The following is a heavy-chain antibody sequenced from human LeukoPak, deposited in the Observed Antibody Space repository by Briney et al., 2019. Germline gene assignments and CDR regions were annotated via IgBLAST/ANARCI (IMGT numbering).Heavy chain of an antibody. J-gene: IGHJ1*01. D-gene: IGHD3-10*01. Sequence: PSETLSLTCTVSGGSISTSRYYWAWIRQPPGKGLEWIGSIFYSGSTYYNPSLKSRVTISVDTSKKQFSLKLSSVTAADTAVYYCARTVGEPGAEYFQHWGQGTLVTVSS. CDR1: GGSISTSRYY. CDR3: ARTVGEPGAEYFQH. V-gene: IGHV4-39*01. CDR2: IFYSGST.